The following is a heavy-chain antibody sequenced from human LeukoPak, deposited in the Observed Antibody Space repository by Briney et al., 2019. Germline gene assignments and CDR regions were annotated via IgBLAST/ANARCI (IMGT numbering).Heavy chain of an antibody. J-gene: IGHJ4*02. V-gene: IGHV1-2*02. CDR3: AREGDFYDFWSGYCDY. CDR2: INPNSGGT. CDR1: GYTFTANF. D-gene: IGHD3-3*01. Sequence: GASVKVSCKASGYTFTANFIYWVRQAPGQGLEWMGWINPNSGGTNYAQNFQGRVTMTRDTSIGTAYMELSRLRSDDTAVYYCAREGDFYDFWSGYCDYWGQGTLVTVSS.